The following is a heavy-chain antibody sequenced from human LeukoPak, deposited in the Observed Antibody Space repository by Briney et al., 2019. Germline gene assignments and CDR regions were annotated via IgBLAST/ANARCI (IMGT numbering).Heavy chain of an antibody. CDR3: ARVNPGMAAIDY. J-gene: IGHJ4*02. Sequence: PSETLSLTCAVYGGSFSGYYWSWIRQPPGKGLEWIGYIYYSGSTYYNPSLKSRVTISVDTSKNQFSLKLSSVTAADTAVYYCARVNPGMAAIDYWGQGTLVTVSS. D-gene: IGHD2-15*01. V-gene: IGHV4-30-4*08. CDR2: IYYSGST. CDR1: GGSFSGYY.